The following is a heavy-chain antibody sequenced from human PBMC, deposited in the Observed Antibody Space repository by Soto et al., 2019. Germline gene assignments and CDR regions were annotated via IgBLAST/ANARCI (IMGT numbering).Heavy chain of an antibody. V-gene: IGHV2-5*02. J-gene: IGHJ4*02. CDR3: AHSRNLITEDAQVGDFDY. Sequence: QITLKESGPTQVKPTQTLTLTCSFSGFSLNTDGEGVGWVRQPPGEALEWLALIYWDDDERYSPSVKTRLTTTKEPSKNQVVLIMNNMDPVDTATYYCAHSRNLITEDAQVGDFDYWGQGTLVTVSS. CDR2: IYWDDDE. CDR1: GFSLNTDGEG. D-gene: IGHD3-10*01.